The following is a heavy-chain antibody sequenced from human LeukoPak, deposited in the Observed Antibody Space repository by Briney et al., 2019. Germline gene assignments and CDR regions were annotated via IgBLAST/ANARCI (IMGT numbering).Heavy chain of an antibody. CDR3: ARVAQGATTENYYYYMDA. CDR2: ITSRGTHI. Sequence: GGSLRLSCAASGFAFNSYTIKWVRQAPGKGLEWVSAITSRGTHIYNADSVKGRFTISRDNAENSAYLRMSSLRAEDTAVYYCARVAQGATTENYYYYMDAWGKGTTVTVSS. J-gene: IGHJ6*03. V-gene: IGHV3-21*01. CDR1: GFAFNSYT. D-gene: IGHD4-11*01.